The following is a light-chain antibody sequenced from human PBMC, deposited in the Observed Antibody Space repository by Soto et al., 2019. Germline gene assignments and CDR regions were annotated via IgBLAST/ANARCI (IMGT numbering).Light chain of an antibody. Sequence: QSALTQPASVSGSPGQSITISCTGTSSDVGGYNYVSWYQQHPGKAPKLMIYDVSYRPSGVSNRFSGSKSGNTASLTISGLQAEDEADYYCTSYTSSSTLEVFGGGTKLPS. J-gene: IGLJ2*01. CDR2: DVS. V-gene: IGLV2-14*01. CDR3: TSYTSSSTLEV. CDR1: SSDVGGYNY.